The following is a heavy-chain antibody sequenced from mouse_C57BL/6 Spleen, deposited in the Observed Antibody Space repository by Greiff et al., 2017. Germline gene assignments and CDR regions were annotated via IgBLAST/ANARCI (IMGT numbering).Heavy chain of an antibody. Sequence: EVKVVESGGGLVQPGGSLKLSCAASGFTFSDYYMYWVRQTPEKRLEWVAYISNGGGSIYYPDTVKGRFTISRDNAKNTLYLQMSRLKSEDTAMYYCARGYGSSYNYFDYWGQGTTLTVSS. J-gene: IGHJ2*01. CDR2: ISNGGGSI. CDR3: ARGYGSSYNYFDY. CDR1: GFTFSDYY. V-gene: IGHV5-12*01. D-gene: IGHD1-1*01.